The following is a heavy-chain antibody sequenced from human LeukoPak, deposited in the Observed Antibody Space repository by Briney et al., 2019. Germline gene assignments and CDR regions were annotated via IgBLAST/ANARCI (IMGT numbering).Heavy chain of an antibody. Sequence: SETLSLTCTVSGGSISSSSYYWGWIRQPPGKGLEWIGSIYYSGSTYYNPSLKSRVTISVDTFKNQFSLKLSSVTAADTAVYYCARHEWGIYSGKRLGFDYWGQGTLVTVSS. CDR1: GGSISSSSYY. D-gene: IGHD5-12*01. CDR2: IYYSGST. V-gene: IGHV4-39*01. J-gene: IGHJ4*02. CDR3: ARHEWGIYSGKRLGFDY.